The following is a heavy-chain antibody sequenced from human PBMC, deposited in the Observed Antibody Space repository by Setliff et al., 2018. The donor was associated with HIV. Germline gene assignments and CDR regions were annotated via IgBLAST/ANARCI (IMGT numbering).Heavy chain of an antibody. J-gene: IGHJ4*02. CDR1: GGSISSRSYY. D-gene: IGHD2-8*01. Sequence: KASETLSLTCTVSGGSISSRSYYWSWFRQPAGKGLEWIGRIYSNGKTDYNPSLKSRVTISEDTSKNQFSLKVNSVTAADTAMYFCARESPDGLDYWGQGSLVTVSS. CDR2: IYSNGKT. V-gene: IGHV4-61*02. CDR3: ARESPDGLDY.